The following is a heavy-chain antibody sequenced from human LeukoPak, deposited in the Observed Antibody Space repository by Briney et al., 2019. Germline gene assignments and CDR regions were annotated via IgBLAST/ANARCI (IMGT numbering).Heavy chain of an antibody. Sequence: GGSLRLSCAASVFTFSSYWMSWVRQAPGKGLEWVANIKQDGSDKYYVDSVKGRFTISRDNAKNSLYLQMNSLRAEDTAVYYCVGWNYRRGFDYWGQGTLVTVSS. V-gene: IGHV3-7*01. CDR1: VFTFSSYW. J-gene: IGHJ4*02. CDR3: VGWNYRRGFDY. D-gene: IGHD1-7*01. CDR2: IKQDGSDK.